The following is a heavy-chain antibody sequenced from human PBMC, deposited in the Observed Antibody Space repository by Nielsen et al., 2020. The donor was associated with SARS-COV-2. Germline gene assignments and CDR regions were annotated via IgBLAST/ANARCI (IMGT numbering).Heavy chain of an antibody. D-gene: IGHD4-17*01. CDR3: ARYGDLSDYYYGMDV. CDR1: GFTFDDYG. Sequence: GESLKISCAASGFTFDDYGMSWVRQAPGKGLEWVSGMNWNGGSTGYADSVKGRFTISRDNAKNSLYLQMNSLRAEDTALYHCARYGDLSDYYYGMDVWGQGTTVTVSS. CDR2: MNWNGGST. J-gene: IGHJ6*02. V-gene: IGHV3-20*01.